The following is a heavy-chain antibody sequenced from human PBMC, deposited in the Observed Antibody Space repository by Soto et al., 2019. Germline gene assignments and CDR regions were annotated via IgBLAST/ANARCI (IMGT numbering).Heavy chain of an antibody. CDR3: ARDFAGWPPDGVDY. Sequence: ASVKVSCKASGFTFTSYAFTWVRQAPGQGLEWMGWISAHNGNTNYAQNFRGRITMTTDPSTTTAYIELRSLRHDDTAIYYCARDFAGWPPDGVDYWGQGTQVTVSS. J-gene: IGHJ4*02. V-gene: IGHV1-18*01. D-gene: IGHD3-16*01. CDR2: ISAHNGNT. CDR1: GFTFTSYA.